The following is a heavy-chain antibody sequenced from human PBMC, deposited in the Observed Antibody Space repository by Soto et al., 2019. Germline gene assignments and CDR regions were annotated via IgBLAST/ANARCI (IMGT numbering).Heavy chain of an antibody. J-gene: IGHJ6*02. D-gene: IGHD3-3*01. Sequence: LRLSCAASGFTFSSYAMSWVRQAPGKGLEWVSAISGSGGSTYYADSVKGRFTISRDNSKNTLYLQMNSLRAEDTAVYYCAKGPSITIFGVVRPPSYYYGMDVWGQGTTVTVSS. CDR2: ISGSGGST. V-gene: IGHV3-23*01. CDR1: GFTFSSYA. CDR3: AKGPSITIFGVVRPPSYYYGMDV.